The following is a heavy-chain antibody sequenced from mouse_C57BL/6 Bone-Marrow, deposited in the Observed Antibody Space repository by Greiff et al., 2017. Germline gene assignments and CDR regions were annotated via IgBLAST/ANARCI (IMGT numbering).Heavy chain of an antibody. CDR3: ARRGYGSSSNYYAMDY. CDR1: GYTFTSYG. CDR2: IYPRSGNT. V-gene: IGHV1-81*01. D-gene: IGHD1-1*01. J-gene: IGHJ4*01. Sequence: QVQLQQSGAELARPGASVKLSCKASGYTFTSYGISWVKQRTGQGLEWIGEIYPRSGNTYYNEKFKGKATLTADKSSSTAYMELRSLTSEDSAVYFCARRGYGSSSNYYAMDYWGQGTSVTVSS.